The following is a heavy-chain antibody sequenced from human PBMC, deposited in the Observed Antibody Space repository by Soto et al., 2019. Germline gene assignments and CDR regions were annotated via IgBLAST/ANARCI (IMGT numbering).Heavy chain of an antibody. CDR3: ARGRGIYGDRFIYDY. D-gene: IGHD4-17*01. J-gene: IGHJ4*02. V-gene: IGHV3-33*01. CDR2: IWYDGSNK. Sequence: QVQLVESGGGVVQPGRSLRLSCAASGFTFSSYGMHWVRQAPGKGLEWVAVIWYDGSNKYYADSVKGRFTISRDNSKNTLYLKMNSLRAEDTAVYYCARGRGIYGDRFIYDYWGQGTLVTVSS. CDR1: GFTFSSYG.